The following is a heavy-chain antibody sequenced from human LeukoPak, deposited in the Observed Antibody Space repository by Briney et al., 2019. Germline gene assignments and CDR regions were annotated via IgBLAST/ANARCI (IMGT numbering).Heavy chain of an antibody. V-gene: IGHV4-61*02. D-gene: IGHD6-13*01. CDR3: ARDRRIAGFDY. Sequence: SETLSLTCTVSGGSIRCGSYYWSWIRQPAGKGLEWIGRIYTSGSTNYNPSLKSRVTISVDTSKNQFSLKLSSVTAADTAVYYCARDRRIAGFDYWGQGTLVTVSS. CDR2: IYTSGST. CDR1: GGSIRCGSYY. J-gene: IGHJ4*02.